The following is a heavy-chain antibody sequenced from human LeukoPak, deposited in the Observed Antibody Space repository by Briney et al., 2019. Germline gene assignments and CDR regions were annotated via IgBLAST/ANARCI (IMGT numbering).Heavy chain of an antibody. Sequence: GGSLRLSCAASGFTFSSYGMHWVRQAPGKGLEWVAVISYDGSNKYYADSVKGRFTISRDNAKNSLYLQMNSLRAEDTAVYYCARALNLYYYDSSGYPLDYWGQGTLVTVSS. J-gene: IGHJ4*02. D-gene: IGHD3-22*01. CDR3: ARALNLYYYDSSGYPLDY. V-gene: IGHV3-30*03. CDR1: GFTFSSYG. CDR2: ISYDGSNK.